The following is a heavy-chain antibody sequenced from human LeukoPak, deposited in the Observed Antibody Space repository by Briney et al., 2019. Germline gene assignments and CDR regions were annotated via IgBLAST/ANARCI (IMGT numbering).Heavy chain of an antibody. CDR2: ISWNSGSI. CDR3: AKDGDGDYFDY. D-gene: IGHD2-21*02. Sequence: GRSLLLSCAASGFTFDDYAMHWGRQAPGKGLEGVSGISWNSGSIGYADSVKGRFTISRDNAKNSLYLQMNSLRAEDTALYYCAKDGDGDYFDYWGQGTLVTVSS. J-gene: IGHJ4*02. V-gene: IGHV3-9*01. CDR1: GFTFDDYA.